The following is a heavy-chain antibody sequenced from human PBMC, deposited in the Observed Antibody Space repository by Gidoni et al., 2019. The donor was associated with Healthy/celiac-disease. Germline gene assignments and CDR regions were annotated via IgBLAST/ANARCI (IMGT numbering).Heavy chain of an antibody. V-gene: IGHV4-59*01. D-gene: IGHD1-20*01. J-gene: IGHJ4*02. CDR1: GGPISSYY. Sequence: QVQLQESGPGLVKPSETLSLTCHVPGGPISSYYWSWIRQPPGKGLACIGYIYYSGSTNYTHSLKSRVTISVDTSKSQFSLKLSSVTAADTAVYYCARGGVTGTTGGDYWGQGTLVTVSS. CDR2: IYYSGST. CDR3: ARGGVTGTTGGDY.